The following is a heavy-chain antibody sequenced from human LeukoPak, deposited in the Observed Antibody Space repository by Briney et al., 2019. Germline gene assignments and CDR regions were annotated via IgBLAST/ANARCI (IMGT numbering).Heavy chain of an antibody. J-gene: IGHJ4*02. CDR1: GFTVSSNY. CDR2: IYSGGRT. Sequence: GGSLRLSCAASGFTVSSNYMSWVRQAPGKGLEWVSVIYSGGRTYYADSVKGRFTISRDNSKNTLYLQMNSLGAEDTAVYYCARSSEWLLDYFDYWGQGTLVTVSS. D-gene: IGHD3-3*01. CDR3: ARSSEWLLDYFDY. V-gene: IGHV3-66*01.